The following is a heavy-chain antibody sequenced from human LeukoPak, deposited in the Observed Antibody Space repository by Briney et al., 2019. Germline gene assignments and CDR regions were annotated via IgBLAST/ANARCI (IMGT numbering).Heavy chain of an antibody. CDR3: ARPYTMPYDP. J-gene: IGHJ5*02. CDR1: GGSFSGYY. V-gene: IGHV4-34*01. CDR2: INHSGST. Sequence: SETLSLTCAVYGGSFSGYYWSWIRQPPGKGLEWIGEINHSGSTNYNPSLKSRVTISVDTSKNQFSLKLSSVTAADTAVCYCARPYTMPYDPWGQGTLVTVSS. D-gene: IGHD2-2*01.